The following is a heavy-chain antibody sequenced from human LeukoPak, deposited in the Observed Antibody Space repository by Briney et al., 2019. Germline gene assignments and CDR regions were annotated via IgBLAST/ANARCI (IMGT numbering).Heavy chain of an antibody. J-gene: IGHJ4*02. CDR1: GFILSVFW. CDR3: TIDLRNMAFDH. V-gene: IGHV3-74*01. D-gene: IGHD2/OR15-2a*01. Sequence: GVPLRLSCADSGFILSVFWKHRVSQFPGKGMIGVSRIRSDGSTKDYADYVKGRFTISRDNAKNTLNLQMNSLRVEGTAVYYCTIDLRNMAFDHWGQGTLVTVSS. CDR2: IRSDGSTK.